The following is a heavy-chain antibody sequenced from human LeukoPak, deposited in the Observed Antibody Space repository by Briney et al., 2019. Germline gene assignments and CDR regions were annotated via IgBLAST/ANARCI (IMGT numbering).Heavy chain of an antibody. CDR3: ASAVAVYSFDY. J-gene: IGHJ4*02. V-gene: IGHV4-59*01. CDR1: RGSISSYY. CDR2: IYYSGST. Sequence: SETLSLTCTVSRGSISSYYRSWIRQPQGKGLEWIGYIYYSGSTNYNPSLKSRVTISVDTSENQFSLKLSSVTAADTAVYYCASAVAVYSFDYWGQGTLVTVSS. D-gene: IGHD6-19*01.